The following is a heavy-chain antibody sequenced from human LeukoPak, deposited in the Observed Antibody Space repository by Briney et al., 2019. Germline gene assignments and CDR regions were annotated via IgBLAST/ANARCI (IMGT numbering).Heavy chain of an antibody. V-gene: IGHV3-74*01. CDR3: AKSSSGPIAARPDWFDP. CDR1: GFTFSSYW. Sequence: GGSLRLSCVVSGFTFSSYWMHWVRQAPGEGPVWVSRINSDGSTTTYADSVKGRFTISRDNAKNTLYLQMNSLRAEDTAVYYCAKSSSGPIAARPDWFDPWGQGTLVTVSS. CDR2: INSDGSTT. J-gene: IGHJ5*02. D-gene: IGHD6-6*01.